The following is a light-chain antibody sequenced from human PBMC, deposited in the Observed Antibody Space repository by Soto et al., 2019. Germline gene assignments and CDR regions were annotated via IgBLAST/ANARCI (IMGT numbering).Light chain of an antibody. CDR2: EVS. V-gene: IGLV2-14*01. CDR3: SSYTITSTYV. J-gene: IGLJ1*01. CDR1: SSDVGGYNY. Sequence: QSALTQPASVSGSPGQSITISCTGTSSDVGGYNYVSWYQHYPGKAPKLMIYEVSDRPSGVSNRFSGSKSGNTASLTISGLQAEDEADYYCSSYTITSTYVFGTGTKVTVL.